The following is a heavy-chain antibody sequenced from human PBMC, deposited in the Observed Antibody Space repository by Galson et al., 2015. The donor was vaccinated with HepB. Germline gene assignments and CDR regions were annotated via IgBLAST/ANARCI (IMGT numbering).Heavy chain of an antibody. CDR3: ARDRPYGGYYYYGMDV. CDR2: ISAYNGNT. J-gene: IGHJ6*02. CDR1: GYTFTSYG. V-gene: IGHV1-18*04. D-gene: IGHD3-16*01. Sequence: SVKVSCKASGYTFTSYGISWVRQAPGQGLEWMGWISAYNGNTNYAQKLQGRVTMTTDTSTSTAYMELRSLRSDDTAVYYCARDRPYGGYYYYGMDVWGQGTTVTVSS.